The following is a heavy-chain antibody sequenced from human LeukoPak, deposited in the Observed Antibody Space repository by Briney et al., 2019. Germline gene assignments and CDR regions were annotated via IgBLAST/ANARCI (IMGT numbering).Heavy chain of an antibody. Sequence: SETLSLTCSISGGSISRYFWSWIRQSPGKGLEWIGYISYSGRTNYNPSLSDRVAMSVDMSRNQISLKLSSVTVADTAVYYCAKPLYTYTWYLFDQWGRGTLVTVSS. CDR2: ISYSGRT. J-gene: IGHJ4*02. CDR3: AKPLYTYTWYLFDQ. V-gene: IGHV4-59*08. D-gene: IGHD2-2*02. CDR1: GGSISRYF.